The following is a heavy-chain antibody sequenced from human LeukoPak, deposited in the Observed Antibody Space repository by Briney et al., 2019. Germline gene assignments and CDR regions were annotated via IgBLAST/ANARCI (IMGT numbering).Heavy chain of an antibody. Sequence: GGSLRLSCAASGFTFSSYAMSWVRQAPGKGLEWVSAISGSGGSTYYADSVKGRFTISRDNSKNTLYLQTNSLRAEDTAVYYCAKDAYYYDSSGYYFYYYYGMDVWGQGTTVTVSS. V-gene: IGHV3-23*01. CDR1: GFTFSSYA. CDR3: AKDAYYYDSSGYYFYYYYGMDV. J-gene: IGHJ6*02. CDR2: ISGSGGST. D-gene: IGHD3-22*01.